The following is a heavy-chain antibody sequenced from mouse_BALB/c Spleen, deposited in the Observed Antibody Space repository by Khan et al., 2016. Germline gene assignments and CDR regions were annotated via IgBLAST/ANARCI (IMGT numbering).Heavy chain of an antibody. Sequence: EVKLLESGPGLVKPSQSLSLTCTVTGYSITSDYTWNWIRQFPGNKLEWMGFISYSGSSSYNPSLTSRISITRDTSKNQFFLQLNSVTTEDTATYFCAVIHYYGYFDYWGQGTTLTVSS. CDR2: ISYSGSS. J-gene: IGHJ2*01. D-gene: IGHD1-2*01. CDR1: GYSITSDYT. V-gene: IGHV3-2*02. CDR3: AVIHYYGYFDY.